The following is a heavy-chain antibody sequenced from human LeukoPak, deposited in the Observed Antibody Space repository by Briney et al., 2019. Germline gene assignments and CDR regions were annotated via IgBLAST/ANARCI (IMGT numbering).Heavy chain of an antibody. V-gene: IGHV5-51*01. D-gene: IGHD3-10*01. CDR2: IYPGDSDT. CDR1: GYSFTSYW. J-gene: IGHJ4*02. CDR3: ARAKYYYAEYYFDY. Sequence: GGSLKISCKGSGYSFTSYWIGWVRQMPGKGLEWMGVIYPGDSDTRYSPSFQGQVTISADRSISTAYLQWSSLKASDTAMYYCARAKYYYAEYYFDYWGQGTLVTVSS.